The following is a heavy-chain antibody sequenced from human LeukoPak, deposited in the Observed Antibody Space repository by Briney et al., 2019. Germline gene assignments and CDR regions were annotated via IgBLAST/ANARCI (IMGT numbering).Heavy chain of an antibody. J-gene: IGHJ5*02. CDR1: GFTFSSFG. CDR3: ARERERFLNL. V-gene: IGHV3-30*04. CDR2: ISYDGSNK. Sequence: PGRSLRLSCAASGFTFSSFGVHWVRQAPGKGLEWVAVISYDGSNKYYADSVKGRFPISRDNSKNTLYLEMNSLRAEDTAVYYCARERERFLNLWGQGTLVTVSS. D-gene: IGHD3-3*01.